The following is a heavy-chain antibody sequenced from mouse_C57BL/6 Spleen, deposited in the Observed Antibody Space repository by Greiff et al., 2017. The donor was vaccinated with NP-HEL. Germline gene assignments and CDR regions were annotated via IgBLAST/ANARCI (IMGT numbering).Heavy chain of an antibody. CDR3: AREDGNYAFDY. J-gene: IGHJ2*01. CDR1: GYSIPSGYY. CDR2: ISYDGSN. V-gene: IGHV3-6*01. D-gene: IGHD2-1*01. Sequence: QQSGPGLVKPSQSLSLTCSVTGYSIPSGYYWNWIRQFPGNKREWMGYISYDGSNNYNPSLKNRISITRDTSKNQCFLKLNSVTTEDTATYYCAREDGNYAFDYWGQGTTLTVSS.